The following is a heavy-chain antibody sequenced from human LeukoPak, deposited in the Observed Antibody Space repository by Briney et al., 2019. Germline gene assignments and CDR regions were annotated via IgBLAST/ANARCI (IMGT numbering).Heavy chain of an antibody. J-gene: IGHJ4*02. CDR1: GGSFSGYY. V-gene: IGHV4-34*01. CDR2: INHSGST. D-gene: IGHD1-7*01. Sequence: SETLSLTCAVYGGSFSGYYWSWIRQPPGKGLEWIGEINHSGSTNYNPSLKSRVTISVDTSKNQFSLKLSSVTAADTAVYYCARVRGWNYVRYFDYWGQGTLVTVSS. CDR3: ARVRGWNYVRYFDY.